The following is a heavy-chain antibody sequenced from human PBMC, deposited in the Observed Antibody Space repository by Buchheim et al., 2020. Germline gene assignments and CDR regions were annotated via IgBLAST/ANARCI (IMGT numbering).Heavy chain of an antibody. CDR1: GGSFSGYY. CDR2: INHSGST. CDR3: ARGPKYYYGSGSYRY. Sequence: QVQLQQWGAGLLKPSETLSLTCAVYGGSFSGYYWSWIRQPPGKGLEWIGEINHSGSTNYNPSLKSRVTISVDTSKNQFSLKLSSVNAADTAVYYCARGPKYYYGSGSYRYWGQGTL. V-gene: IGHV4-34*01. D-gene: IGHD3-10*01. J-gene: IGHJ4*02.